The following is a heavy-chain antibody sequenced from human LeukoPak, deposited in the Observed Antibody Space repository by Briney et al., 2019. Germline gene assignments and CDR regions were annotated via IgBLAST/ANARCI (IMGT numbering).Heavy chain of an antibody. Sequence: MSSETLSLTCTVSGGSISSYYWNWIRQPPGKGLEWIGYVYYSGTTNYNPSLKSRVTISVDTSKNQFSLNLTSVTAADTAVYYCAKSLYYYDGSGYSWGQGILVTVSS. D-gene: IGHD3-22*01. CDR3: AKSLYYYDGSGYS. J-gene: IGHJ4*02. V-gene: IGHV4-59*01. CDR1: GGSISSYY. CDR2: VYYSGTT.